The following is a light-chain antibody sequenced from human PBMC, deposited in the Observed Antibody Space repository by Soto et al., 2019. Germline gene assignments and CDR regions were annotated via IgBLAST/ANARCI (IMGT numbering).Light chain of an antibody. CDR3: QQLNSYPLT. CDR2: AAS. J-gene: IGKJ3*01. V-gene: IGKV1-9*01. Sequence: DIQLTQSPSFLSASVGDRVTITCGASQGISSYLAWYQQKPGKAPKLLIYAASTLQSGVPSRFSGSGSGTEFTLTISSLQPEDFATYYCQQLNSYPLTFGPGTKVDIK. CDR1: QGISSY.